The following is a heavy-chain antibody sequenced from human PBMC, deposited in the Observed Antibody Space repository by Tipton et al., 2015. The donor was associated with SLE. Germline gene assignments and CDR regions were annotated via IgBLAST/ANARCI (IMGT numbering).Heavy chain of an antibody. CDR2: IRYDGSNK. Sequence: SLRLSCAASGFTFSGYGMHWVRQAPGKGLEWVAVIRYDGSNKYYADSVKGRFTISRDNSKNTLYLQMNSLRAEDTAVYYCARGSPYYYDSKQGYFDYWGQGTLVTVSS. CDR3: ARGSPYYYDSKQGYFDY. D-gene: IGHD3-22*01. V-gene: IGHV3-33*01. CDR1: GFTFSGYG. J-gene: IGHJ4*02.